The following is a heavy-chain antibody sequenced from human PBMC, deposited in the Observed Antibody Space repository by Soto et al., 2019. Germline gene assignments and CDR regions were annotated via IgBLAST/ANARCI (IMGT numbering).Heavy chain of an antibody. CDR1: GGTFSSYA. D-gene: IGHD6-13*01. CDR2: IIPIFGTA. Sequence: SVKVSCKASGGTFSSYAISWVRQAPGQGLEWMGGIIPIFGTANYAQKFQGRVTITADESTSTAYMELSSLRSEDTAVYYCAREGRVAAAGTGMAPYSYCGMDVWGQGTTVTVSS. CDR3: AREGRVAAAGTGMAPYSYCGMDV. J-gene: IGHJ6*02. V-gene: IGHV1-69*13.